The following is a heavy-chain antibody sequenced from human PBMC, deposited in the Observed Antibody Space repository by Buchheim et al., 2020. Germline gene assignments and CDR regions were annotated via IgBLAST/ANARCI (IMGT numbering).Heavy chain of an antibody. J-gene: IGHJ6*02. CDR2: INPGDSDT. D-gene: IGHD5-24*01. CDR3: ARVARITAWGMDV. CDR1: EYSFTSYW. Sequence: EMQLVQSGAEVKKPGESLKISCKASEYSFTSYWIAWVRQTPGKGLEWMGLINPGDSDTRYSPSFRGQVTISADKSITTASLQWSSLKASDTAMYYCARVARITAWGMDVWGQGTT. V-gene: IGHV5-51*01.